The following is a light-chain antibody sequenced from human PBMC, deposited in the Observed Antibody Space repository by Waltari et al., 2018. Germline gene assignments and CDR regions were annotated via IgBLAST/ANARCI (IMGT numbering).Light chain of an antibody. V-gene: IGKV1-5*03. J-gene: IGKJ4*01. CDR3: QQTDSVPVT. CDR2: KAS. CDR1: QSISSW. Sequence: DIQMTQSPSTLSAFVGDRVTITCRASQSISSWLAWYQQKPGKAPNLLIYKASSLETGVPSRFSGSGSGTDFTLTISSLQPDDFATYYCQQTDSVPVTFGGGTKVEV.